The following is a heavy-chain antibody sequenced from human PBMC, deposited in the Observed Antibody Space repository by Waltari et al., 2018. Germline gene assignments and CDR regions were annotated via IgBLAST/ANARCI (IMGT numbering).Heavy chain of an antibody. Sequence: QLQLQESGPGLVKPSETLSLTCTVSGGSLSSSSYYWGWLRQPPGKGLEWIGSIYYSGSTYYNPSLKSRVTISVDTSKNQFSLKLSSVTAADTAVYYCARGVATIIGWVDYWGQGTLVTVSS. CDR2: IYYSGST. V-gene: IGHV4-39*07. D-gene: IGHD5-12*01. J-gene: IGHJ4*02. CDR1: GGSLSSSSYY. CDR3: ARGVATIIGWVDY.